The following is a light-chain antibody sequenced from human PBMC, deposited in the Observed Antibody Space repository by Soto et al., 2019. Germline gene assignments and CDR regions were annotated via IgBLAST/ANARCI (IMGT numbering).Light chain of an antibody. J-gene: IGKJ5*01. CDR3: QQYNNWPPIT. V-gene: IGKV3-15*01. CDR2: GAS. CDR1: KSVSRN. Sequence: EIVLTQSPATLSVSPGERATLSCRASKSVSRNLPCYQQKPCQAPRLLLYGASTRATGIPARFSGSGSGTEFTLTISSLQSEDFAVYYCQQYNNWPPITFGQGTRLEIK.